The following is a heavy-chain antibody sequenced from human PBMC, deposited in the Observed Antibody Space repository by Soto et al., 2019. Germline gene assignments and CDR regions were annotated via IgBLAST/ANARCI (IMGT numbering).Heavy chain of an antibody. V-gene: IGHV4-59*12. CDR2: IYYSGST. CDR3: ARGRQDSIVVVPAARSRYYYYYMDV. CDR1: GGSISSYY. J-gene: IGHJ6*03. Sequence: PSETLSLTCTVSGGSISSYYWSWIRQPPGKGLEWIGYIYYSGSTNYNPSLKSRVTISVDTSKNQFSLKLSSVTAADTAVYYCARGRQDSIVVVPAARSRYYYYYMDVWGKGTSVTVSS. D-gene: IGHD2-2*01.